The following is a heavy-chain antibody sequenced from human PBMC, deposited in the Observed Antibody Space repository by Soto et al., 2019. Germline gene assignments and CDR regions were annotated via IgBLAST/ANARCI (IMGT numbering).Heavy chain of an antibody. D-gene: IGHD6-19*01. CDR3: ASTTTVAGTPEFEY. Sequence: QVQLVESGGGVVQPGRSLRLSCAASGFTISSCSLQWVRQAPGKGLEWLALISYDGSNKYNADSVKGPFTISRDNSNNAHYLQLNSQRPDDTAVYYCASTTTVAGTPEFEYWGQGALVHVAS. CDR1: GFTISSCS. CDR2: ISYDGSNK. J-gene: IGHJ4*02. V-gene: IGHV3-30-3*01.